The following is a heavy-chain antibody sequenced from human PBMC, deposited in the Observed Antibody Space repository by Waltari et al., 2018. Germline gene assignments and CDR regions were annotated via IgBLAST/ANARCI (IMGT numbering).Heavy chain of an antibody. J-gene: IGHJ4*02. CDR3: ARADNQYRFDH. Sequence: QVQLQQWGAGLMKPSETLSLTCAVYGGSFSGSYWSWIRQSPGKGLEWIAEITDSESANYNPSLKSRFIISVDRSKNQFSLKFSSVTAADTAVYYCARADNQYRFDHWGQGTLVTVSS. D-gene: IGHD2-15*01. V-gene: IGHV4-34*01. CDR2: ITDSESA. CDR1: GGSFSGSY.